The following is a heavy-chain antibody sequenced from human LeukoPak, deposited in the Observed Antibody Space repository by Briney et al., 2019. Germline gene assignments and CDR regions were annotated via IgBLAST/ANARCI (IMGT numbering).Heavy chain of an antibody. CDR3: ARFGYPDD. D-gene: IGHD2-2*03. J-gene: IGHJ4*02. CDR2: INPKSGGT. Sequence: ASVKVSCRSSGYNFTDNYIHWVRQAPGQGLEWMAWINPKSGGTNYAQKFQGRVTATRDTSIRTAYMEMSRLSSDDTAIYYCARFGYPDDWGQGTLVTVSS. CDR1: GYNFTDNY. V-gene: IGHV1-2*02.